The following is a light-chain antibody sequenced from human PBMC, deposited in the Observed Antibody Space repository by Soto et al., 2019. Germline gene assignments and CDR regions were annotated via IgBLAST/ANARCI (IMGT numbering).Light chain of an antibody. CDR2: DAS. CDR3: QQYNSYSGT. J-gene: IGKJ1*01. CDR1: QSISSW. Sequence: DIQMTQSPSTLSASVGDRVTITCRASQSISSWLAWYQQKPGKAPKLLIYDASSLESGVPSRFSGSGSRTEFTLTISSLQPDDFATDYCQQYNSYSGTFGQGTKVEIK. V-gene: IGKV1-5*01.